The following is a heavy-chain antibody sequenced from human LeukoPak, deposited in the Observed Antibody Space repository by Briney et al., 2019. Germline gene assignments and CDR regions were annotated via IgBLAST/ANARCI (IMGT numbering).Heavy chain of an antibody. D-gene: IGHD6-19*01. CDR3: ARGLGSGWYNFDY. CDR1: GGSFSGYY. Sequence: PSETLSLTCAVYGGSFSGYYWSWIRQPPGKGLEWIGEINHSGSTNYNPSLKSRATISVDTSKNQFSLKLSSVTAADTAVYYCARGLGSGWYNFDYWGQGTLVTVSS. J-gene: IGHJ4*02. CDR2: INHSGST. V-gene: IGHV4-34*01.